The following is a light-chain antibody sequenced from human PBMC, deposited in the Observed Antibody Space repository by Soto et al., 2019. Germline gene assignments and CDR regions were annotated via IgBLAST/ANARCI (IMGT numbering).Light chain of an antibody. CDR2: GAS. V-gene: IGKV1-9*01. CDR3: QQYNSYSGT. CDR1: KAIGSS. J-gene: IGKJ1*01. Sequence: IQLTQSPSSLSASVGDSVTITCRASKAIGSSFAWYQQKPGKVPEVLIYGASTLESGVPSRFSGSGSGTEFTLTISSLQPDDFATYYCQQYNSYSGTFGQGTKVDIK.